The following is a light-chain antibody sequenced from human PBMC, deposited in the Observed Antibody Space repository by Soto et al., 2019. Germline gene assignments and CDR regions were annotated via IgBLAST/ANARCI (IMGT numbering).Light chain of an antibody. CDR3: QQCNSWPRT. Sequence: EIVMTQSPATLSVSPGERATLSCRASQSVSGNLAWYQHKPGQAPRLLIYGASTRATGISARFSGSGSGTEFTLTISSLQSEDFAVYYCQQCNSWPRTFGQGTKLEIK. CDR2: GAS. J-gene: IGKJ2*01. CDR1: QSVSGN. V-gene: IGKV3-15*01.